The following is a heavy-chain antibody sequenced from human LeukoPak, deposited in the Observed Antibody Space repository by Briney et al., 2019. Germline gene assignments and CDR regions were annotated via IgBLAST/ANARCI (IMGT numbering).Heavy chain of an antibody. D-gene: IGHD1-14*01. CDR3: AKDIEPPGLFFDY. V-gene: IGHV3-7*03. Sequence: GGSLRLSCAASGFTFSSFWMSWVRHAPGKGLEWVANIKYDGSEIDYVDSVKGRFTISRDNAKNSLYLHMNSLRAEDTAIYYCAKDIEPPGLFFDYWGQGTLVTVSS. CDR2: IKYDGSEI. J-gene: IGHJ4*02. CDR1: GFTFSSFW.